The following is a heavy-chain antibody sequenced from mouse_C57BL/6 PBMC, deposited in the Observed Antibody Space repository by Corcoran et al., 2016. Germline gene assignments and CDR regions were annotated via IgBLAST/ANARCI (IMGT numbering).Heavy chain of an antibody. V-gene: IGHV9-3*01. J-gene: IGHJ2*01. CDR2: INTYSGVP. D-gene: IGHD4-1*01. Sequence: QIQLVQSGPELKKPGETVKISCKASGYTFTTYGMSWVKQAPGKGLKWMGWINTYSGVPTYADDFKGRFAFSLETSASTAYLQINNLKNEDTATYVWARGGLANWDENYWGQGTTLTVSS. CDR1: GYTFTTYG. CDR3: ARGGLANWDENY.